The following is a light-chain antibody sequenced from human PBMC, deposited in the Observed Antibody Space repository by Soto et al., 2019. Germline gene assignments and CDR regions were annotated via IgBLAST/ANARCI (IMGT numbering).Light chain of an antibody. J-gene: IGKJ5*01. CDR1: QNINSN. V-gene: IGKV1-39*01. Sequence: DIEMTQSPSSLSASVGDRVTITCRASQNINSNLNWYQQKPGKAPMLLIYGASILQSGVPSRFGGSGSGTDFTLTISSLQPEDFATYYCQQSYSTSITFGQGTRLEIK. CDR3: QQSYSTSIT. CDR2: GAS.